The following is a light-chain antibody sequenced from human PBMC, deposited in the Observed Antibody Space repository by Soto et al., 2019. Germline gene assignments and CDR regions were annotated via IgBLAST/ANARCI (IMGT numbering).Light chain of an antibody. J-gene: IGKJ1*01. CDR1: QSLTSDY. Sequence: EIVLTQSPGTLSLSPGERATLSCRASQSLTSDYLAWYQQKPGQTPRLLIHGASSRATGIPDRFSGSGSGTDFTLTISRLETADSVVYYCQQSGRPFGQGTKVEIK. CDR3: QQSGRP. V-gene: IGKV3-20*01. CDR2: GAS.